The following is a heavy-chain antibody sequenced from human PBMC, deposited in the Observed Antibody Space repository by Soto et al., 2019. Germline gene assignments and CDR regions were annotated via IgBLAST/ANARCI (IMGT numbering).Heavy chain of an antibody. Sequence: ASVKVSCKASGYTFTGYYMHWVRQAPGQGLEWMGWINPNSGGTNYAQKFQGRVTMTRDTSISTAYMELSRLRSDDTAVYYCARVSYGFNYYYYGMDVWGQGTTVTVSS. CDR1: GYTFTGYY. D-gene: IGHD5-18*01. J-gene: IGHJ6*02. CDR3: ARVSYGFNYYYYGMDV. CDR2: INPNSGGT. V-gene: IGHV1-2*02.